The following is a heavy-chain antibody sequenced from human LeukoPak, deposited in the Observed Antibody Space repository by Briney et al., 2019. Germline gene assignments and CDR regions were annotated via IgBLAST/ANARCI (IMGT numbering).Heavy chain of an antibody. V-gene: IGHV3-30*04. J-gene: IGHJ4*02. D-gene: IGHD6-19*01. Sequence: GGSLRLSCAASGFTFSSYAMHWVRQAPGKGLEWVAVISYDGSNKYYADSVKGRFTISRDNSKNTLYLQVNSLRAEDTAVYYCARGLGQWLVRRACDYWGQGTLVTVSS. CDR2: ISYDGSNK. CDR3: ARGLGQWLVRRACDY. CDR1: GFTFSSYA.